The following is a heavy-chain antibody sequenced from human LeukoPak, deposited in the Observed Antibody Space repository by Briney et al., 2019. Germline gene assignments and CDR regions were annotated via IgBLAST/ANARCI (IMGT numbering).Heavy chain of an antibody. V-gene: IGHV3-33*08. Sequence: GGSLRLSCTASGFTFSTYGMHWVRQAPGKGLEWVAVIRYDGNNKFYVDSVRGRFTISRDNSKNTLYLQMNSLRAEDTAVYYCARAYYSDITDYPYIGYWGQGVLVTVSS. D-gene: IGHD3-22*01. CDR1: GFTFSTYG. CDR3: ARAYYSDITDYPYIGY. J-gene: IGHJ4*02. CDR2: IRYDGNNK.